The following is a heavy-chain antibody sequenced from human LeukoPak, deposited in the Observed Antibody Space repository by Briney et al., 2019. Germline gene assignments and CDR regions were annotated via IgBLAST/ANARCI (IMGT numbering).Heavy chain of an antibody. V-gene: IGHV5-51*01. CDR2: IYPGNSDT. J-gene: IGHJ5*02. Sequence: GESLKISCKGSGYRFSSYWIGWVRQMPGKGLEWMGIIYPGNSDTRYSPSSQGQVTISADKSISTAYLQWSSLKASDTAMYYCARLDVPSRRDIAAAGTLDPWGQGTLVTVSS. CDR3: ARLDVPSRRDIAAAGTLDP. CDR1: GYRFSSYW. D-gene: IGHD6-13*01.